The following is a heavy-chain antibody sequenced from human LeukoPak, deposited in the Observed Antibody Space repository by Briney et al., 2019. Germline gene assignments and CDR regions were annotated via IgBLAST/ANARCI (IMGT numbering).Heavy chain of an antibody. CDR2: SSSSGSTI. Sequence: PGGSLRLSCAASGFTLSDYYMSWIRQAPGKGLEWVSYSSSSGSTIYYADSVKGRSAISRDNAENSLYLQMNSLRAEDTAVYYCARRRDFIDYWGQGTLVTVSS. V-gene: IGHV3-11*01. CDR1: GFTLSDYY. J-gene: IGHJ4*02. D-gene: IGHD3/OR15-3a*01. CDR3: ARRRDFIDY.